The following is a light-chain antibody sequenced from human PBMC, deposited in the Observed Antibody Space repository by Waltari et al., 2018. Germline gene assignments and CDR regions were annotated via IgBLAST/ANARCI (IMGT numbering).Light chain of an antibody. V-gene: IGKV1-5*03. CDR1: QSINDL. J-gene: IGKJ3*01. CDR3: QQCNTYSFN. Sequence: DVQLTQSPYTLPASVGDRITITCRASQSINDLLAWYQQKPGKAPRLLIQKASDLQSGVPSRFSGSESGTEFTLTISGLQPDDFATYYCQQCNTYSFNFGPGTTVHIK. CDR2: KAS.